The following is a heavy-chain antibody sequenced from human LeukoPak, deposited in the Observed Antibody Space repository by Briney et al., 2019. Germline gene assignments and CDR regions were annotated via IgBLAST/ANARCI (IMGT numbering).Heavy chain of an antibody. CDR3: ARDSRYYGSGSYYINYYFDY. CDR1: GYTLTSYA. J-gene: IGHJ4*02. V-gene: IGHV1-3*01. CDR2: INAGNGNT. D-gene: IGHD3-10*01. Sequence: ASVKVSCKASGYTLTSYAMHWVRQAPGHRLEWMGWINAGNGNTKYSQKCQGRVTITRDTSASTAYMELSSLGSEDTAVYYCARDSRYYGSGSYYINYYFDYWGQGTLVTVSS.